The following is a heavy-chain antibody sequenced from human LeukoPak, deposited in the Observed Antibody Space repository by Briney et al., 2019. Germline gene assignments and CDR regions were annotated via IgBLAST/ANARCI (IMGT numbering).Heavy chain of an antibody. D-gene: IGHD3-16*02. Sequence: SETLSLTCTVSGGSISSSSYYWGWIRQPPGKGLEWIGSIYYSGSTYYNPSLKSRVTISVDTSKNQFSLKLSSVTAADTAVYYCAREVHDYVWGSYLSAFDIWGQGTMVTVSS. J-gene: IGHJ3*02. V-gene: IGHV4-39*07. CDR2: IYYSGST. CDR1: GGSISSSSYY. CDR3: AREVHDYVWGSYLSAFDI.